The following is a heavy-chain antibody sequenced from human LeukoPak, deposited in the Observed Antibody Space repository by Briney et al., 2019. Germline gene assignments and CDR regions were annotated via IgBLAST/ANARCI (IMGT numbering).Heavy chain of an antibody. V-gene: IGHV3-48*03. CDR2: ISSSGSTI. Sequence: GGSLRLSCAASGFTFSSYEMNWVRQAPGKGLEWVSYISSSGSTIYYADSVKGRFTISRDNAKNSLYLQMNSLRAEDTAVYYCARSMATVAYYYYYYMDVWGKGTTVTISS. J-gene: IGHJ6*03. D-gene: IGHD4-23*01. CDR3: ARSMATVAYYYYYYMDV. CDR1: GFTFSSYE.